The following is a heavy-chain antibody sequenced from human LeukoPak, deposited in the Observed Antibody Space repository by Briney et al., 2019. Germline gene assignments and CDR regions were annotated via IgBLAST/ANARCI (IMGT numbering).Heavy chain of an antibody. Sequence: GESLKISCKGSGYSSTSYWISWVRQMPGKGLEWMGRIGPSDSYTNYSPSFQGHVTISADKSISTAYLQWSSLKASDTAMYYCARLDRYYYDSSGYYGEDYWGQGTLVTVSS. V-gene: IGHV5-10-1*01. CDR2: IGPSDSYT. CDR3: ARLDRYYYDSSGYYGEDY. CDR1: GYSSTSYW. J-gene: IGHJ4*02. D-gene: IGHD3-22*01.